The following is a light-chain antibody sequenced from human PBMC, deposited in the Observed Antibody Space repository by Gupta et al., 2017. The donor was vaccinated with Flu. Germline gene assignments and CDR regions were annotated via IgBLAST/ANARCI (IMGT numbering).Light chain of an antibody. CDR1: QSLVYKNGIPY. CDR3: TLGTRAWT. J-gene: IGKJ2*02. V-gene: IGKV2-30*01. Sequence: DVVMTQSPLSLPVTLGQPASISCRSSQSLVYKNGIPYLNWFQQRPGQSPRRLIYVVSNRDFGGPDRFSASGLVTNFTLKSSRGEVKNVGVYSVTLGTRAWTFGEGT. CDR2: VVS.